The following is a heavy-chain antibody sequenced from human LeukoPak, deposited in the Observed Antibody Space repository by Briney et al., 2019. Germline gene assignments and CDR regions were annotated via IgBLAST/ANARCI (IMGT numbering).Heavy chain of an antibody. J-gene: IGHJ5*02. Sequence: SEPLSLTCSVSGGSITKNGYYWGWIRQSPETGLEWIGSMHYSGSTYYNPSLKSRVTISVDTSKNQFSLKLSSVTAADTAVYYCARLGGDYDILTGLRNWFDPWGQGTLVTVSS. CDR2: MHYSGST. V-gene: IGHV4-39*01. CDR1: GGSITKNGYY. CDR3: ARLGGDYDILTGLRNWFDP. D-gene: IGHD3-9*01.